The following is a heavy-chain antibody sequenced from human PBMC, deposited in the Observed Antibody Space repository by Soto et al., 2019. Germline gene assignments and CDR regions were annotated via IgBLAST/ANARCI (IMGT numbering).Heavy chain of an antibody. CDR3: ASPVPSIQLWPHHYYYGMDV. Sequence: GGSLRLSCAASGFTFSSYAMSWVRQAPGKGLEWVSAISGSGGSTYYADSVKGRFTISRDNSKNTLYLQMNSLRAEDTAVYYCASPVPSIQLWPHHYYYGMDVWGQGTTVTVSS. D-gene: IGHD5-18*01. CDR1: GFTFSSYA. CDR2: ISGSGGST. J-gene: IGHJ6*02. V-gene: IGHV3-23*01.